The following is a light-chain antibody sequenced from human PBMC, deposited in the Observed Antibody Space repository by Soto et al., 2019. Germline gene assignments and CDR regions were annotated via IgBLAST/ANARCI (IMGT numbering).Light chain of an antibody. J-gene: IGKJ1*01. Sequence: DIEMTQSPSTLSASVGDRVTISCRASQSISSWLAWYQQKPGRAPDLLIFHASSLESGVPSRFSGSGSGTEFTLTISSLQPEDFATYYCQQYNGYSWTFGQGTKLEI. CDR1: QSISSW. CDR2: HAS. CDR3: QQYNGYSWT. V-gene: IGKV1-5*01.